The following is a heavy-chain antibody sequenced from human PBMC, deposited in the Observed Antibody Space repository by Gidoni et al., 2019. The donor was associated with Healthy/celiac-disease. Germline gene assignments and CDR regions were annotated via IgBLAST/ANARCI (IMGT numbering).Heavy chain of an antibody. CDR3: ASAGSIAAAGHDAFDI. V-gene: IGHV1-58*02. CDR2: IGVGSGNT. CDR1: GFTFTSSS. J-gene: IGHJ3*02. Sequence: QMQLVQSGPEVRNPDTSVKVSCKASGFTFTSSSMQWVRQARGQRLEWIGWIGVGSGNTNYAKKFQERGTITRDMSTSTAYMELSSLRSEDTAVYYCASAGSIAAAGHDAFDIWGQGTMVTVSS. D-gene: IGHD6-13*01.